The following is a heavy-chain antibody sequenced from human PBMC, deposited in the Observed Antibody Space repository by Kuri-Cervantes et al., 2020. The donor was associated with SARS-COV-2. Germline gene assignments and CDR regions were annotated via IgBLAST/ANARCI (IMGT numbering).Heavy chain of an antibody. D-gene: IGHD1-26*01. V-gene: IGHV1-69*13. CDR3: ASKKFSGTLSAFDY. CDR2: IIPIFGTA. Sequence: SVKVSCKASGYTFTSYGISWVRQAPGQGLEWMGGIIPIFGTANYAQKFQGRVTITADESTSTAYMELSSLRSEDTAVYYCASKKFSGTLSAFDYWGQGTLVTISS. J-gene: IGHJ4*02. CDR1: GYTFTSYG.